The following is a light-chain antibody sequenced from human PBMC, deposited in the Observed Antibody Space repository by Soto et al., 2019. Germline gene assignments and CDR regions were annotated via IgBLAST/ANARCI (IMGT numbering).Light chain of an antibody. CDR3: SSYTRSSSVL. Sequence: QSALTQPASVSGSPGQSITISRTGTSSDVGYYNYVSWYQQHPGKAPKVLIYEVRNRPSGASSRFSGSKSGNTAFLTISGLQPEDEADYYCSSYTRSSSVLFGGGTKVTVL. V-gene: IGLV2-14*01. J-gene: IGLJ2*01. CDR1: SSDVGYYNY. CDR2: EVR.